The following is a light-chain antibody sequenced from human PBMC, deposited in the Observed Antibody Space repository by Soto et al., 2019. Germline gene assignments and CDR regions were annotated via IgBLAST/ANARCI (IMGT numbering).Light chain of an antibody. CDR2: SNK. CDR1: RSNIGSNY. CDR3: AAWDDSLSALYV. V-gene: IGLV1-47*02. Sequence: QSARTQPPSASGTPGQRVTISCPGSRSNIGSNYVYWYQHLPGTAPKLLIHSNKQRPSGVPDRFSGSKSGTSASLAISGLRSEDEADYYCAAWDDSLSALYVFGTGTKVTVL. J-gene: IGLJ1*01.